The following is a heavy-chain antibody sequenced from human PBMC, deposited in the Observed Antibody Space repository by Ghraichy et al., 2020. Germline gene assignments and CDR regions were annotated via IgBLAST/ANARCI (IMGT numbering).Heavy chain of an antibody. CDR1: GFTFSNFG. J-gene: IGHJ4*02. CDR2: ISYDGGSQ. CDR3: AKDPRDNWTPNYYFDS. Sequence: GESLNISCAASGFTFSNFGIHWVRQAPGKGLEWVSVISYDGGSQYHGDSVKGRFIISRDNSRNMVFLQMNSLRPEDTAVYYCAKDPRDNWTPNYYFDSWGQGVLVTVSS. D-gene: IGHD1-20*01. V-gene: IGHV3-30*18.